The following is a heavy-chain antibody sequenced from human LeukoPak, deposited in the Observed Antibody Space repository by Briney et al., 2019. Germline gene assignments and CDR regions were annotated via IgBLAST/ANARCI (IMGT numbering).Heavy chain of an antibody. CDR2: VIGSYT. Sequence: GGSQRLSCAASGFTFSSYVMSWVRQAPGEGLEWVSAVIGSYTYYADSVKGRFTISRVNSKNTLFLEMDSLRAGDTAVYYCAKGSSSSRPYYFDSWGLGTLVIVSS. V-gene: IGHV3-23*01. J-gene: IGHJ4*02. CDR3: AKGSSSSRPYYFDS. D-gene: IGHD6-13*01. CDR1: GFTFSSYV.